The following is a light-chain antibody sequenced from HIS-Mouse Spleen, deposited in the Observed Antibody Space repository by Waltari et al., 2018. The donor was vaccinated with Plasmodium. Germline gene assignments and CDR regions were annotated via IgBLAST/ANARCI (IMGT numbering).Light chain of an antibody. CDR3: QQYNNWSFT. Sequence: EIVMTQSPATLSVSPGERATLSCRASQSVSSNLAWYQQKPGQAPRRLIYGASTSATGIPARFIGSGSGTEFTLTISSLQSEDFAVYYCQQYNNWSFTFGPGTKVDIK. CDR2: GAS. J-gene: IGKJ3*01. V-gene: IGKV3-15*01. CDR1: QSVSSN.